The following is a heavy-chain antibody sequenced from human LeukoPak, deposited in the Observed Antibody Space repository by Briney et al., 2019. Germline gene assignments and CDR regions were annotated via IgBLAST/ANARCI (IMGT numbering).Heavy chain of an antibody. Sequence: PGRSLRLSCAASGFTFDDYAMHWVRQAPGNGLEWVSGISWNSGSIGYADSVKGRFTISRDNAKNSLYLQMNSLRAEDTALYYCAKDHRVRYGDYKGYWYFDLWGRGTLVTVSS. CDR2: ISWNSGSI. J-gene: IGHJ2*01. V-gene: IGHV3-9*01. CDR3: AKDHRVRYGDYKGYWYFDL. CDR1: GFTFDDYA. D-gene: IGHD4-17*01.